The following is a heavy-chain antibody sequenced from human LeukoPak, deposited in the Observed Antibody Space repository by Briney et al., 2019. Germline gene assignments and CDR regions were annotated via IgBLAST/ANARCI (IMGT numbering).Heavy chain of an antibody. CDR3: ARVGAAAGLYYFDY. D-gene: IGHD6-13*01. V-gene: IGHV3-20*04. CDR1: GFTFDDYG. J-gene: IGHJ4*02. Sequence: GGSLRLSCAASGFTFDDYGMSWVRQAPGKGLERVSGINWNGGSTGYADSVKGRFTISRDNAKNSLYLQMNSLRAEDTALYYCARVGAAAGLYYFDYWGQGTLVTVSS. CDR2: INWNGGST.